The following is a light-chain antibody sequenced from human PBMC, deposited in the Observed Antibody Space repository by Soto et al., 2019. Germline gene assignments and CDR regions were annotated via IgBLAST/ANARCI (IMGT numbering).Light chain of an antibody. J-gene: IGLJ1*01. CDR2: LEGSGSY. V-gene: IGLV4-60*03. CDR3: ETWDSNTRV. Sequence: HLVLNQSSSASASPGSSVKLTCPLGSGHISYIIAWHQQQPGKAPRYLMKLEGSGSYNKGSGVPDRFSGSSSGADRYLTISNLQSEDEADYYCETWDSNTRVFGTGTKVTVL. CDR1: SGHISYI.